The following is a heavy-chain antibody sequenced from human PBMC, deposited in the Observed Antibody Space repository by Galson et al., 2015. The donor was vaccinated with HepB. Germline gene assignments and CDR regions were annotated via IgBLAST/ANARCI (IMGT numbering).Heavy chain of an antibody. D-gene: IGHD2-21*01. CDR3: ARDPPHSGAFDI. Sequence: SLRLSCAASGFTFSSYAMHWVRQAPGKGLEWVAVISYDGSNKYYADSVKGRFTISRDNSKNTLYLQMNSLRAEDTAVYYCARDPPHSGAFDIWGQGTMVTVSS. V-gene: IGHV3-30-3*01. CDR2: ISYDGSNK. CDR1: GFTFSSYA. J-gene: IGHJ3*02.